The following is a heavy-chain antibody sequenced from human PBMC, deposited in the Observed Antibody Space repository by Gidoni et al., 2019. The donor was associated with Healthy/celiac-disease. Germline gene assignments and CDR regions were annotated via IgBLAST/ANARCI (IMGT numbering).Heavy chain of an antibody. CDR2: INHSGST. D-gene: IGHD3-22*01. CDR1: GGSFSGYY. V-gene: IGHV4-34*01. CDR3: ARGQSPYYYDSSGYYYSRYWFDP. J-gene: IGHJ5*02. Sequence: QVQLQQWGAGLLKPSETLSLTCAVYGGSFSGYYWSWIRQPPGKGLEWIGEINHSGSTNYNPSLKSRVTISVDTSKNQFSLKLSSVTAADTAVYYCARGQSPYYYDSSGYYYSRYWFDPWGQGTLVTVSS.